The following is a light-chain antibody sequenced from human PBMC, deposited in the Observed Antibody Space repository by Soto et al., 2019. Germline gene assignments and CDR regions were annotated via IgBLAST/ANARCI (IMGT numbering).Light chain of an antibody. J-gene: IGKJ5*01. V-gene: IGKV3-20*01. CDR3: QQYGSSPLT. CDR2: GAS. CDR1: QSVSNNY. Sequence: EIVWTQSPGTLSLSPGERATLSCRASQSVSNNYVAWYQQKPGQAPRLLIYGASTRAIGIPDRLSGSGSGTDFALTISRLEPEDFAVYYCQQYGSSPLTFGQGTRLEIK.